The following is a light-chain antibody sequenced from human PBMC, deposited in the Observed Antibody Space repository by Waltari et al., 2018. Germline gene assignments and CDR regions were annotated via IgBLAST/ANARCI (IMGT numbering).Light chain of an antibody. CDR2: DAS. CDR3: QQFGSLPFT. Sequence: EIVLTQSPGTLSLSPGERATLSCRASQSVRSNYLAWYQQKPGQAPRLLIYDASSRATGIPDRFSGSGSGTDFTLSISRLEPEDFAVYYCQQFGSLPFTFGPGTKVDIK. CDR1: QSVRSNY. J-gene: IGKJ3*01. V-gene: IGKV3-20*01.